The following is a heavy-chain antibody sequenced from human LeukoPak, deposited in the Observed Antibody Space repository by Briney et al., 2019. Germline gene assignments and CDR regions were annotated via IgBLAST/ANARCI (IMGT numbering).Heavy chain of an antibody. Sequence: ASVKVSCKASGYTFTSYGISWVRQAPGQGLEWMGWISAYNGNTNYAQKLQGRVTMTTDTSTSTAYMELRSLRSEDSAVYYCARVPNRGDKFDPWGQGTLVTVSS. J-gene: IGHJ5*02. CDR2: ISAYNGNT. CDR3: ARVPNRGDKFDP. V-gene: IGHV1-18*01. D-gene: IGHD4-17*01. CDR1: GYTFTSYG.